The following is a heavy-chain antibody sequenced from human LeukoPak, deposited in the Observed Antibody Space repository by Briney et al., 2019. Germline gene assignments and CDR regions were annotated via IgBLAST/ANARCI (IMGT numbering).Heavy chain of an antibody. Sequence: SQTLSLTCTVSGGSISSGDYYWSWIRQPPGRGLEWIGYIYYSGSTYYNPSLKSRVTISVDTSKNQFSLKLSSVTAADTAVYYCARESPVDNWFDPWGQGTLVTVST. V-gene: IGHV4-30-4*08. CDR3: ARESPVDNWFDP. J-gene: IGHJ5*02. CDR2: IYYSGST. CDR1: GGSISSGDYY.